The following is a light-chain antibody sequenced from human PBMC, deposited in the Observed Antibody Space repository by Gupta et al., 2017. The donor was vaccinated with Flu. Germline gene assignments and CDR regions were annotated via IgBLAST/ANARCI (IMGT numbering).Light chain of an antibody. V-gene: IGKV1-5*03. CDR1: QSISSW. CDR2: KAS. Sequence: PSTLSAFVGDRVTITCRASQSISSWLAWYQQKPGKAPKVLIYKASSLESGAPSRFSGSGSGTEFTLTISSLQPDDFATYYCQQYHTYPYTFGQGTKLEMK. CDR3: QQYHTYPYT. J-gene: IGKJ2*01.